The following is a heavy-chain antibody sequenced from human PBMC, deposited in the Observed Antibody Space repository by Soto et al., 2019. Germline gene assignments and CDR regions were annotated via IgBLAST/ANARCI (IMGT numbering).Heavy chain of an antibody. Sequence: GASVKVSCKASGYTFTSYAMHWVRQAPGQRLEWMGWINAGNGNTKYSQKFQGRVTITRDTSASTAYMELSSLRSEDTAVYYCARGPFMSGIAIDPWGQGTLVTLSS. D-gene: IGHD6-13*01. V-gene: IGHV1-3*01. CDR3: ARGPFMSGIAIDP. CDR1: GYTFTSYA. J-gene: IGHJ5*02. CDR2: INAGNGNT.